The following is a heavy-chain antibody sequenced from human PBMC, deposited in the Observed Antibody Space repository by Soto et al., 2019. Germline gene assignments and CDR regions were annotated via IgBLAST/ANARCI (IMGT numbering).Heavy chain of an antibody. D-gene: IGHD6-19*01. CDR1: GFTFSHCW. V-gene: IGHV3-7*01. CDR2: INQDGSEQ. CDR3: TQAETGRYSCSGNSYGRDY. J-gene: IGHJ4*02. Sequence: EEHLGESGGGLVQPGGSLRLSCETSGFTFSHCWMSWVRQAPGKGLEWVANINQDGSEQYHVDSVKGRFTVSRDNAKNSLYLEMNYLGADDTAMYYCTQAETGRYSCSGNSYGRDYWGQGTLVTVSS.